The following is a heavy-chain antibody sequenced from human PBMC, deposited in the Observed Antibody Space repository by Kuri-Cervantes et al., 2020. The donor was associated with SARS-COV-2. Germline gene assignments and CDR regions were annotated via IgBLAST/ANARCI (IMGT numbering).Heavy chain of an antibody. D-gene: IGHD6-13*01. J-gene: IGHJ4*02. V-gene: IGHV4-39*01. CDR2: IYYSGST. CDR3: ARAPQYSSRFDY. Sequence: SETLSLTCTVSGGSISSGSYYWSWIRQPAGKGLEWIGSIYYSGSTYYNPSLKSRVTISVDTSKNQFSLKLSSVTAADTAVYYCARAPQYSSRFDYWGQGTLVTVSS. CDR1: GGSISSGSYY.